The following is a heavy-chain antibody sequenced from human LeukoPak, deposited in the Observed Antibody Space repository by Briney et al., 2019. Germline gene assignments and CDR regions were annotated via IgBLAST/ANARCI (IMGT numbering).Heavy chain of an antibody. Sequence: SETLSLTCTVSGYSISSDYYWGWIRHPPGRGLEWIRTIYHSGSTYYNPSLKSRVTISVDTSKNQFSLKLSSVTAADTAVYYCARGFGYGEDAFDIWGQGTMVTVSS. CDR3: ARGFGYGEDAFDI. J-gene: IGHJ3*02. CDR1: GYSISSDYY. D-gene: IGHD4-17*01. CDR2: IYHSGST. V-gene: IGHV4-38-2*02.